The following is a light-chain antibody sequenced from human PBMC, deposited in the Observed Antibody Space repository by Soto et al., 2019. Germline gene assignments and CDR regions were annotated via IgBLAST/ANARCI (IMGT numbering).Light chain of an antibody. Sequence: DIQLTQSPSFLSASVGDRVTITCRASQGISTNLAWYQQKPGKAPKLLIHTASTLQSGVASRFSGSGSGTEFTLTISSLQPEDFASYYCQHRHSYPITFGQGTRLEI. CDR1: QGISTN. CDR3: QHRHSYPIT. CDR2: TAS. J-gene: IGKJ5*01. V-gene: IGKV1-9*01.